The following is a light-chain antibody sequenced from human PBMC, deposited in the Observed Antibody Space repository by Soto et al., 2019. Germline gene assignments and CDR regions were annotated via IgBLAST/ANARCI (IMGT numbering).Light chain of an antibody. Sequence: DIQMTQSPSAMSASVGDRVTITCRASQGISHFLAWFQQKPGKVPKRLIYGSSNLQSGVPSRFSGSGSGTEFTLTISSLQPEDSATYYCLQHNSYPLTFGGGTKVDIK. CDR2: GSS. J-gene: IGKJ4*01. CDR3: LQHNSYPLT. CDR1: QGISHF. V-gene: IGKV1-17*03.